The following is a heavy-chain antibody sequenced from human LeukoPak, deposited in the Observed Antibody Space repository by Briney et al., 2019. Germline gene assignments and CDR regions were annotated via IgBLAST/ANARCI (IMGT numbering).Heavy chain of an antibody. J-gene: IGHJ4*02. CDR3: VRSASGYYYY. CDR1: GFTFSSYA. D-gene: IGHD5-12*01. Sequence: GGSLRLSCSASGFTFSSYAMHWVRQAPGKGLEYVSAISSNGGSTYYADSVKGRFTISRDNSKNTLDLQMSSLRPEDTAVYYCVRSASGYYYYWGQGTLVTVSS. V-gene: IGHV3-64D*09. CDR2: ISSNGGST.